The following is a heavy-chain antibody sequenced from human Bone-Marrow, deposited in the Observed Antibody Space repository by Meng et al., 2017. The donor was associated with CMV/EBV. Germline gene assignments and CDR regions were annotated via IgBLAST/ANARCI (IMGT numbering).Heavy chain of an antibody. V-gene: IGHV3-21*01. J-gene: IGHJ4*02. CDR3: ARSSSPQYFDD. CDR1: GFTFSSYS. CDR2: ISSSSSYI. D-gene: IGHD6-6*01. Sequence: GGSLRLSCAASGFTFSSYSMNWVRQAPGKGLEWVSSISSSSSYIYYADSVKGRFTISRGNSKNTLYLQMNSLRAEDTAVYYCARSSSPQYFDDWGQGTLVTVAS.